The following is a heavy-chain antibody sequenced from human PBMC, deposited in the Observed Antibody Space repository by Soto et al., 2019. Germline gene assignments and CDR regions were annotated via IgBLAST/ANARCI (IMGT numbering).Heavy chain of an antibody. CDR3: ARARYCSSTSCYNHDY. V-gene: IGHV3-33*01. CDR2: IWYDGSNK. J-gene: IGHJ4*02. Sequence: PGGSLRLSCAASGFTLSSYGMHWVRQAPGKGLEWVAVIWYDGSNKYYADSVKGRFTISRDTSKNTLYLQMNSLRAEDTAVYYCARARYCSSTSCYNHDYWGQGTLVTVSS. D-gene: IGHD2-2*02. CDR1: GFTLSSYG.